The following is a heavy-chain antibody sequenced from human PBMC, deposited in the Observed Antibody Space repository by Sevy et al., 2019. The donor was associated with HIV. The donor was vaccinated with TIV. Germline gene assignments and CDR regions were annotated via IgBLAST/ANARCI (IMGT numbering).Heavy chain of an antibody. CDR1: GFTFSIYA. J-gene: IGHJ4*02. CDR2: ISGSGGGT. Sequence: GGSLRLSCAASGFTFSIYAMSWARQAPGKGLEWLSGISGSGGGTYYADSVTGRFTISRDNSKNSLYLLMHSLRAEDAAVYYCAKDLTLGDVGGDFDYWGQGTLVTVSS. D-gene: IGHD3-16*01. V-gene: IGHV3-23*01. CDR3: AKDLTLGDVGGDFDY.